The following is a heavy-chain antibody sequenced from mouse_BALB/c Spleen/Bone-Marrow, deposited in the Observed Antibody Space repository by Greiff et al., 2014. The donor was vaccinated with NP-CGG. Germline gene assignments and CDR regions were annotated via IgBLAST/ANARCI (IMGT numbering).Heavy chain of an antibody. V-gene: IGHV4-1*02. Sequence: EVQLMQSGGGLVQPGGSLKLSCAASGYDFSRYWMSWVRQAPGKGLEWIGEINPESSTINYTPSLKDKFIISRDNAKNTLYLQMSKVRSEDTAVYFYARLGYYGYFDYWGQGTTLTVSS. D-gene: IGHD2-3*01. CDR1: GYDFSRYW. CDR3: ARLGYYGYFDY. CDR2: INPESSTI. J-gene: IGHJ2*01.